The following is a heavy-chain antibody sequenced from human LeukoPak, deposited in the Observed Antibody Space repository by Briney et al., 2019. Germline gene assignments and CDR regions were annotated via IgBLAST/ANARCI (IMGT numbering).Heavy chain of an antibody. D-gene: IGHD3-10*01. CDR3: AKIGIRGVIAYYMDV. J-gene: IGHJ6*03. Sequence: PGGSLRLSCAASGFTFSSYSMSWVRQAPGKGLEWVSAISGSGGSTYYADSVKGRFTISRDNSKNTLYLQMNSLRAEDTAVYYCAKIGIRGVIAYYMDVWGKGTTVTISS. V-gene: IGHV3-23*01. CDR1: GFTFSSYS. CDR2: ISGSGGST.